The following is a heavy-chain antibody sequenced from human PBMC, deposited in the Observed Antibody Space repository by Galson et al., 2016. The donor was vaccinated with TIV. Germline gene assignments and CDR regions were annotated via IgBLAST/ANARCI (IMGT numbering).Heavy chain of an antibody. V-gene: IGHV3-9*01. CDR1: GFGFADYA. CDR2: ISWNGGNI. Sequence: SLRLSCAASGFGFADYAMHWVRQAPGKGLEWVSAISWNGGNIGYADSVKGRFTISRDNRKNFVLLQMNSLRAEDTALYYCVKDMRRGCDGVNCYTYYFYFYGLDVWGQGTTVTVSS. J-gene: IGHJ6*02. CDR3: VKDMRRGCDGVNCYTYYFYFYGLDV. D-gene: IGHD2-15*01.